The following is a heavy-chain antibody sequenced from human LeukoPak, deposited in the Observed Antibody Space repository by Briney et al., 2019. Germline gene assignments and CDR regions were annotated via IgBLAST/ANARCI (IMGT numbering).Heavy chain of an antibody. CDR3: AKIETATGSVD. CDR2: ISGSGGST. D-gene: IGHD6-13*01. V-gene: IGHV3-23*01. CDR1: RFTFSTYA. J-gene: IGHJ4*02. Sequence: GGSLRLSCAASRFTFSTYAMSWVRQAPGKGLEWVSAISGSGGSTYYADSVKGRLTISRDNSKNTLYLQMNSLRAEDTAVYYCAKIETATGSVDWGQGTLVTVSS.